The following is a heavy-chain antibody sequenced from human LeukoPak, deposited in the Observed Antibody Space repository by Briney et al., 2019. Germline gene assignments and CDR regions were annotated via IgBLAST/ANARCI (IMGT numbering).Heavy chain of an antibody. CDR2: MYTSGAT. V-gene: IGHV4-4*07. CDR3: ARISSSSLGFDP. CDR1: GDSISNYY. J-gene: IGHJ5*02. D-gene: IGHD6-13*01. Sequence: SETLSLTCTVSGDSISNYYWSWIRQPAGKGLEWIGRMYTSGATNYNPSLKSRASMSVDTSKNQLSLTLSSVTAADRAVYYCARISSSSLGFDPWGQGTLVTVSS.